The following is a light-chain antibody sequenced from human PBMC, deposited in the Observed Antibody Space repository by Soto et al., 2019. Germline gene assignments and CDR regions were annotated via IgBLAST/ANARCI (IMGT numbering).Light chain of an antibody. Sequence: DIQLTQSPSSLSASVGDRITITCRSSQSISRYLNWYQQRPGTAPKVLIFGANSLQSGVPSRFSGSGSGTEYTRTISSLQPEDLATYYWQHNYGTPGTFGQGTKVDVK. V-gene: IGKV1-39*01. CDR2: GAN. J-gene: IGKJ1*01. CDR1: QSISRY. CDR3: QHNYGTPGT.